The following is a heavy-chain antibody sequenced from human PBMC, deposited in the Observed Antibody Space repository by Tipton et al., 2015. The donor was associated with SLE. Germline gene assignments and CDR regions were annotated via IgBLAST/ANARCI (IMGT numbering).Heavy chain of an antibody. CDR1: GFTFSSYS. J-gene: IGHJ6*02. Sequence: SLRLSCAASGFTFSSYSMNWVRQAPGKGLEWVSSISSSSSYIYYADSVKGRFTISRDNAKNSLYLQMNSLRAEDTAVYYCARDQGATGINYGMDVWGQGTTVTVSS. CDR3: ARDQGATGINYGMDV. CDR2: ISSSSSYI. V-gene: IGHV3-21*01. D-gene: IGHD5-12*01.